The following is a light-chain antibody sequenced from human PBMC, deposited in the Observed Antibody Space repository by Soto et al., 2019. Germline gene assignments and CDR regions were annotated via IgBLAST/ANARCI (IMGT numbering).Light chain of an antibody. V-gene: IGLV1-40*01. J-gene: IGLJ3*02. CDR1: SSNIGAGYD. CDR3: QSYDSSLSVSGV. CDR2: GNI. Sequence: QSVLTQSPSVSGAPGQRVTISCTGSSSNIGAGYDVHWYQQLPGTAPKLLMYGNINRPSGVPVRFSGSKSGTSASLTITGLQAEDEADYYSQSYDSSLSVSGVFGGGTKLTAL.